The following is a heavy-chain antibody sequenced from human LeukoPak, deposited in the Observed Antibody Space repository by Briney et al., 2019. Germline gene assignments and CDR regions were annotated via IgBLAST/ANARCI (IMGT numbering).Heavy chain of an antibody. Sequence: PSETLSLTCTVSRGSISSYYWSWIRQPPGKGLEWIGYIYSSGSTNYNPSLKSRITISVDTSKNQFSLKLSSVTAADTAVYYCARNTAHAGGWFDPWGQGALVTVSS. J-gene: IGHJ5*02. D-gene: IGHD2-21*02. CDR2: IYSSGST. V-gene: IGHV4-59*08. CDR3: ARNTAHAGGWFDP. CDR1: RGSISSYY.